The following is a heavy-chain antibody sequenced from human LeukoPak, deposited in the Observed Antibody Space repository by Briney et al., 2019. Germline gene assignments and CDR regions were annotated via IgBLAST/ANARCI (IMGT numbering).Heavy chain of an antibody. CDR3: ARDHGGSYSY. V-gene: IGHV3-48*01. D-gene: IGHD1-26*01. Sequence: GGSLRLSCAASGLTFSSYSMNWVRQAPGKGLEWVSFISSLSGTRDYADSVRGRFTISRDNAKNSLYLHMDSLRSGDTAVYYCARDHGGSYSYWGQGTLVTVSS. CDR2: ISSLSGTR. CDR1: GLTFSSYS. J-gene: IGHJ4*02.